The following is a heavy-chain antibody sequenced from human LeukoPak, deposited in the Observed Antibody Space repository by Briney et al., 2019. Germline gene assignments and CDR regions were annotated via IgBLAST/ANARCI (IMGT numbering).Heavy chain of an antibody. CDR2: ISYDGSNK. Sequence: PGGSLRLSCAASGFTFSSYAMHWVRQAPGKGLEWVAVISYDGSNKYYADSVKGRFTISRDNSKNTLYLQMNSLRAEDTAVYYCARDQGNYYGSGSLFDIWGQGTMVTVSS. CDR1: GFTFSSYA. J-gene: IGHJ3*02. V-gene: IGHV3-30*04. D-gene: IGHD3-10*01. CDR3: ARDQGNYYGSGSLFDI.